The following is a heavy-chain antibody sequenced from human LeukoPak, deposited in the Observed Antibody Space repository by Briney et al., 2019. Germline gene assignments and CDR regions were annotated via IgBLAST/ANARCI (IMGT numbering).Heavy chain of an antibody. CDR2: IYYRGRT. D-gene: IGHD2-2*01. J-gene: IGHJ3*02. CDR3: ARAGYCSSTTCPDAFDI. V-gene: IGHV4-39*07. Sequence: SETLSLTCTVSGGTITSSSYYWGWIRQPPGKGLEWIGSIYYRGRTYYNPSLKSRVTISVDTSKKQLSLKLSSVTAADTAVYYCARAGYCSSTTCPDAFDIWGQGTKVTVSS. CDR1: GGTITSSSYY.